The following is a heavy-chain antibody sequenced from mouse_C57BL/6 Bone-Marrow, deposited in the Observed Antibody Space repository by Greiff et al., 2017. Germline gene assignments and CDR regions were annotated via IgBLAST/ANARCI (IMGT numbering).Heavy chain of an antibody. CDR2: IDPSDCET. V-gene: IGHV1-52*01. D-gene: IGHD1-1*01. J-gene: IGHJ4*01. CDR1: GYTFTSYW. CDR3: AGDGGSGYGAMDY. Sequence: QVQLQQPGAELVRPGSSVKLSCKASGYTFTSYWMHWVKQRPIQGLEWIGNIDPSDCETHYNQKFKDKATLTVDKSSSAAYMQLSRLTSKDSAVYNCAGDGGSGYGAMDYWGQGTSVPVSS.